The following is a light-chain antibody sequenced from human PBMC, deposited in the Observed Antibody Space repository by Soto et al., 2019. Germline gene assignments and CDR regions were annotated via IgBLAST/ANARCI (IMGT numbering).Light chain of an antibody. V-gene: IGLV2-14*01. CDR1: SSDVGGYNF. Sequence: QSALTQPASVSGSPGQSITISCTGTSSDVGGYNFVSWYQQLPGKAPKLMIYEVSNWPSGVSNRFSGSKSGNTASLTISGLQTEDEADYYCSSYTSSSTLYVFGTGTKLTVL. CDR2: EVS. J-gene: IGLJ1*01. CDR3: SSYTSSSTLYV.